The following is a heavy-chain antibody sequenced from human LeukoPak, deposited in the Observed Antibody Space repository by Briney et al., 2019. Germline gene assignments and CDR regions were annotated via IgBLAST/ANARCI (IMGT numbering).Heavy chain of an antibody. CDR3: AKPIADNWNYYMDV. CDR2: ISWDGGRT. D-gene: IGHD1-20*01. CDR1: GFTFDDYT. Sequence: GGSLRLSCAASGFTFDDYTMHWVRQAPGKGLEWVSLISWDGGRTYYADSVKGRFTISRDNSKNSLYLQMSSLRTEDTALYYCAKPIADNWNYYMDVWGKGTTVTVSS. V-gene: IGHV3-43*01. J-gene: IGHJ6*03.